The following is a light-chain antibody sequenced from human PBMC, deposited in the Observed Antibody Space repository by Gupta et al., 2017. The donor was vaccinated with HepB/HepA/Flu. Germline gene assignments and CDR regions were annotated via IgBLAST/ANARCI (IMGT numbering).Light chain of an antibody. CDR3: QHDDSSLWT. CDR1: QSVRSTS. Sequence: EIMLTQSPGTLSLSPGERATLSCRASQSVRSTSLAWYQQKPGQAPRLFVYGASNRATGIPDRFSGSGSGTDFTLTISRLEPEDFAVYYCQHDDSSLWTFGQGTKVEIK. V-gene: IGKV3-20*01. CDR2: GAS. J-gene: IGKJ1*01.